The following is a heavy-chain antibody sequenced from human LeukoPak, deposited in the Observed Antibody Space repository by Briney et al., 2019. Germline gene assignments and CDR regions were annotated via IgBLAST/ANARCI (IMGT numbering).Heavy chain of an antibody. Sequence: ASVKVSCKASGYTFTGYYMHWVRQAPGQGLEWMGWINPNSGGTNYAQKFQGRVTMTRDTSISTAYMELSRLRSDDTAVYYCARALTAMDPFDYWGQGTLVTVST. CDR2: INPNSGGT. D-gene: IGHD5-18*01. V-gene: IGHV1-2*02. CDR1: GYTFTGYY. J-gene: IGHJ4*02. CDR3: ARALTAMDPFDY.